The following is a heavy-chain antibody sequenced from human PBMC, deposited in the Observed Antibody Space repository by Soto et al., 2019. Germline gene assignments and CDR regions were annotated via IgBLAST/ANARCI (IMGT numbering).Heavy chain of an antibody. V-gene: IGHV1-18*01. Sequence: ASVKVSCKASGYTFTSYGISWVRQAPGQGLEWMGWISAYNGNTNYAQKLQGRVTMTTDTFTSTAYMELRSLRSDDTAVYYCARYPPIMVRGVSWFDPWGQGTLVTVSS. CDR3: ARYPPIMVRGVSWFDP. D-gene: IGHD3-10*01. J-gene: IGHJ5*02. CDR2: ISAYNGNT. CDR1: GYTFTSYG.